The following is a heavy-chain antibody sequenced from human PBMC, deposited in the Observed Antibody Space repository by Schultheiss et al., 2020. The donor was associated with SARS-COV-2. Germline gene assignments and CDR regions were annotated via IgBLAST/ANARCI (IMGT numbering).Heavy chain of an antibody. D-gene: IGHD6-13*01. J-gene: IGHJ4*02. CDR3: ARVMGSRDKFDY. Sequence: SQTLSLTCAVYGGSFSGYYWGWIRQPPGKGLEWIGSIYHSGSTYYNPSLKSRVTISVDTSKNQFSLKLSSVTAADTAVYYCARVMGSRDKFDYWGQGTLVTVSS. CDR2: IYHSGST. V-gene: IGHV4-38-2*01. CDR1: GGSFSGYY.